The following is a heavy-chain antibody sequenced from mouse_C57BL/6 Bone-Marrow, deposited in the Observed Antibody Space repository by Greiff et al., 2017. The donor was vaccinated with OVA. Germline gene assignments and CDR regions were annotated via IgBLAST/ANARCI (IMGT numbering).Heavy chain of an antibody. J-gene: IGHJ2*01. CDR3: ARQLWLREDYFDY. V-gene: IGHV1-39*01. CDR1: GYSFTDYN. Sequence: EVQLQQSGPELVKPGASVKISCKASGYSFTDYNMNWVKQSNGKNLEWIGVINPNDGNTSYNPKFKGKATLTVDQSSSTAYMQLNSLTSEDSAVYYWARQLWLREDYFDYWGQGTTLTVSS. D-gene: IGHD2-2*01. CDR2: INPNDGNT.